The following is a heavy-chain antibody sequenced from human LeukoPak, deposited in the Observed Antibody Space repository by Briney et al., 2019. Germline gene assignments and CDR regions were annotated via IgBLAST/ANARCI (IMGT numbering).Heavy chain of an antibody. Sequence: ASVKVSCKASGYTFTSYGISWVRQAPGQGLEWMGWISAYNGNTNYAQKLQGRVTMTTDTSTSTAYMELRGLRSDDTAVYYCARDLLYDYVWGSYRYRSDYWGQGTLVTVSS. CDR3: ARDLLYDYVWGSYRYRSDY. D-gene: IGHD3-16*02. V-gene: IGHV1-18*01. CDR2: ISAYNGNT. CDR1: GYTFTSYG. J-gene: IGHJ4*02.